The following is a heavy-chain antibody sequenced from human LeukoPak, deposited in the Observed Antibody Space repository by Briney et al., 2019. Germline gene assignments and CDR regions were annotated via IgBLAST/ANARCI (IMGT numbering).Heavy chain of an antibody. CDR1: GFSFSSYA. Sequence: GGSLRLSCSASGFSFSSYAMHWVRQAPGKGMEYVSGLSSNGVSIFYADSVKGRFTISRDNPKNTLYLQMSSLRPEDTAVYYCVKVRGTVWYGDYWGQGTLVPVPS. V-gene: IGHV3-64D*06. CDR2: LSSNGVSI. D-gene: IGHD3-10*01. J-gene: IGHJ4*02. CDR3: VKVRGTVWYGDY.